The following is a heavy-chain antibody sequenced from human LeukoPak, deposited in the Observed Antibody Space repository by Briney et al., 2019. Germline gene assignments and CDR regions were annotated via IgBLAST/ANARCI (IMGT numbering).Heavy chain of an antibody. CDR2: IYYSGST. CDR3: ARGVATIIWFDP. CDR1: GVSISSSNW. D-gene: IGHD5-12*01. Sequence: PSGTLSLTCAVSGVSISSSNWWSWVRQPPGKGLEWIGSIYYSGSTYYNPSLKSRVTISVDTSKNQFSLKLSSVTAADTAVYYCARGVATIIWFDPWGQGTLVTVSS. J-gene: IGHJ5*02. V-gene: IGHV4-4*02.